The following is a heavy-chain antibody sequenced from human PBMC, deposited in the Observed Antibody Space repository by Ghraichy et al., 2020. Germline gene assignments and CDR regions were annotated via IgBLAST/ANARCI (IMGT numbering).Heavy chain of an antibody. J-gene: IGHJ4*02. CDR2: IYTSGST. V-gene: IGHV4-4*07. D-gene: IGHD2-15*01. CDR3: ARVVVVAADMYYFDY. Sequence: SETLSLTCTVSGGSISSYYWSWIRQPAGKGLEWIGRIYTSGSTNYNPSLKSRVTMSVDTSKNQFSLKLSSVTAADTAVYYCARVVVVAADMYYFDYWGQGTLVTVSS. CDR1: GGSISSYY.